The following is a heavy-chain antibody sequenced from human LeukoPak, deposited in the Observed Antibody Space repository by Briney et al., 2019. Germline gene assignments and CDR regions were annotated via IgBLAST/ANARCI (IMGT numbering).Heavy chain of an antibody. CDR1: GYTFTGFY. D-gene: IGHD3-10*01. J-gene: IGHJ4*02. Sequence: ASVKVSCKASGYTFTGFYMHWVRQAPGQGLEWMGWISTNTGGTNYAQTFQGRVVMTRDTSINTAYMELSSLSSDDTALYYCASLGDFYGSGSYAPFDYWGQGTLVTVSS. CDR3: ASLGDFYGSGSYAPFDY. V-gene: IGHV1-2*02. CDR2: ISTNTGGT.